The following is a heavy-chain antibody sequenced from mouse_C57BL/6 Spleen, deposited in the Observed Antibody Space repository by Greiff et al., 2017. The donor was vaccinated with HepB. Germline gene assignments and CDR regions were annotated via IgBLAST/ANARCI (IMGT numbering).Heavy chain of an antibody. V-gene: IGHV1-66*01. CDR1: GYSFTSYY. CDR2: IYPGSGNT. CDR3: ARSDGSRKFDY. J-gene: IGHJ2*01. D-gene: IGHD1-1*01. Sequence: QVQLQQSGPELVKPGASVKISSKASGYSFTSYYIHWVKQRPGQGLEWIGWIYPGSGNTKYNEKFKGKATLTADTSSSTAYMQLSSLTSEDSAVYYCARSDGSRKFDYWGQGTTLTVSS.